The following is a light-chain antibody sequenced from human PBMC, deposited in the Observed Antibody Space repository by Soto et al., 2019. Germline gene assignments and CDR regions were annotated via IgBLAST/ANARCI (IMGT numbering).Light chain of an antibody. CDR3: QSYDSSNVV. CDR1: SGSIASNY. CDR2: EDN. J-gene: IGLJ2*01. Sequence: NFMLTQPHSVSESPGKTVTISCTGSSGSIASNYVQWYQQRPGSAPTTVIYEDNQRPSGVPDRFSGSIDSSSNSASLTISALKTEDEADYYCQSYDSSNVVFGRGTKLTVL. V-gene: IGLV6-57*02.